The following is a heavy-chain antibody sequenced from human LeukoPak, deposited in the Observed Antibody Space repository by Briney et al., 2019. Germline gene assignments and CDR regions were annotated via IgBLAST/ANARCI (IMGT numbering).Heavy chain of an antibody. CDR1: GYTFTSYG. J-gene: IGHJ4*02. CDR2: INPNSGGT. Sequence: ASVKVSCKASGYTFTSYGISWVRQAPGQGLEWMGWINPNSGGTNYAQKFQGWVTMTRDTSISTAYMELSRLRSDDTAVYYCARVYCSSTSCSFDYWGQGTLATVSS. CDR3: ARVYCSSTSCSFDY. V-gene: IGHV1-2*04. D-gene: IGHD2-2*01.